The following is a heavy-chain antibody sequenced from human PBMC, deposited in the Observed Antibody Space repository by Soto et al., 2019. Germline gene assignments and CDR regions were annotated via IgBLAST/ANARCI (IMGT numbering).Heavy chain of an antibody. CDR2: MYYSGST. CDR1: GDSIGSYY. V-gene: IGHV4-59*13. D-gene: IGHD4-17*01. J-gene: IGHJ4*02. Sequence: PSETLSLTCTVSGDSIGSYYWSWFGQRPGKGLEWIGYMYYSGSTDYNPSLRSRVTISVDTSKNQFSLKLSSVTAADTAVYYCARAYGDRYHKYYFDYWGQGTLVTVSS. CDR3: ARAYGDRYHKYYFDY.